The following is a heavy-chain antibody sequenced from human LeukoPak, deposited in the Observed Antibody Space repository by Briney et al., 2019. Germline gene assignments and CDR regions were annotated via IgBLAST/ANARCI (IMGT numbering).Heavy chain of an antibody. Sequence: SETLSLTCTVSGGSISSSSYYWGWIRQPPGKGLEWIGEIYHSGSTNYNPSLKSRVTISVDKSKNQFSLKLSSVTAADTAVYYCARARQWELLRGHYFDYWGQGTLVTVSS. D-gene: IGHD1-26*01. CDR2: IYHSGST. CDR1: GGSISSSSYY. J-gene: IGHJ4*02. V-gene: IGHV4-39*07. CDR3: ARARQWELLRGHYFDY.